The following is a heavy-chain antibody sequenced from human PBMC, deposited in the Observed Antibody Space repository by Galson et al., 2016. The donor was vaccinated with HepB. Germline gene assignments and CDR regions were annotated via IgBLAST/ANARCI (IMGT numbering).Heavy chain of an antibody. D-gene: IGHD3-9*01. CDR3: AKADLLFGYYNGGIDF. CDR1: GFTFSSYA. Sequence: SLRLSCAASGFTFSSYAMSWVRQAPGKGLEWVSTGSGSGGSTYYADSVKGRFTISRDNSKNTPYLQMNSLRAEDTAVYYCAKADLLFGYYNGGIDFWGQGTLVTVSS. J-gene: IGHJ4*02. CDR2: GSGSGGST. V-gene: IGHV3-23*01.